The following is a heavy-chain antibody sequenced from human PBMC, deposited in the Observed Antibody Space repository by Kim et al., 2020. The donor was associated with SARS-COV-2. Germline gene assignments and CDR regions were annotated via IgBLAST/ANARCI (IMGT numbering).Heavy chain of an antibody. Sequence: SETLSLTCTVSGGSISSSSYYWGWIRQPPGKGLEWIGSIYYSGSTYYNPSLKSRVTISVDTSKNQFSLKLSSVTAADTAVYYCARLPYYYDTNPYYYGMDVWGQGTTVTVSS. CDR1: GGSISSSSYY. CDR3: ARLPYYYDTNPYYYGMDV. D-gene: IGHD3-22*01. CDR2: IYYSGST. V-gene: IGHV4-39*01. J-gene: IGHJ6*02.